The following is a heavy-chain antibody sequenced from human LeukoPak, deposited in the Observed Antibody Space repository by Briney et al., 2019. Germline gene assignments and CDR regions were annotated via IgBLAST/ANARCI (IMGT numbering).Heavy chain of an antibody. CDR3: ARFSGYIYGYDY. CDR1: GGSISSSSSY. J-gene: IGHJ4*02. D-gene: IGHD5-18*01. V-gene: IGHV4-39*01. Sequence: SETLSFTCTVSGGSISSSSSYWGWIRQPPGKGLEWIGTTYNSWRNYYNPSLKSRVTISGDTSKNQFSLKVTSVTAADTAVYYCARFSGYIYGYDYWGQGTLVAVSS. CDR2: TYNSWRN.